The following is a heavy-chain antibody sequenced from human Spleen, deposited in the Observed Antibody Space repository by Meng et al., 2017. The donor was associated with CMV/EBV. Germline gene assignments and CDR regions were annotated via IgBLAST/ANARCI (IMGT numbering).Heavy chain of an antibody. Sequence: GESLKISCAASGFTFSDYSMTWIRRAPGKGLEWVSYMSGSDDTRYYTDSVKGRFTISRDNAKNSLFLQMNSLRPEDAAVYYCARYDFWSGYYIDSWGQGTLVTVSS. J-gene: IGHJ4*02. V-gene: IGHV3-11*01. D-gene: IGHD3-3*01. CDR3: ARYDFWSGYYIDS. CDR1: GFTFSDYS. CDR2: MSGSDDTR.